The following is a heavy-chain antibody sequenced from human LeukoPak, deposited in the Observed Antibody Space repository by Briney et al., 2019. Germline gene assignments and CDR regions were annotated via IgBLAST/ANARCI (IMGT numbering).Heavy chain of an antibody. CDR1: GYTFTDHY. V-gene: IGHV1-2*02. J-gene: IGHJ4*02. Sequence: EASVKVSRKAFGYTFTDHYVHWVRQAPGQGLEWMGWINPKSGDTKYVQKFQGRLTMTSDTPLRTAYMELTSLRSDDTAVFYCASYCGADCAPGGYWGQGTLVTVSS. CDR2: INPKSGDT. CDR3: ASYCGADCAPGGY. D-gene: IGHD2-21*01.